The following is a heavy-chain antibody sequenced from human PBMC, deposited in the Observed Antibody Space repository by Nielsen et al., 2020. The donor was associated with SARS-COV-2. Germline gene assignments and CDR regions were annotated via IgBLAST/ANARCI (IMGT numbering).Heavy chain of an antibody. J-gene: IGHJ4*02. D-gene: IGHD2-15*01. CDR2: INHSGST. CDR1: GGSFSGYD. Sequence: SETLSFTCAVYGGSFSGYDWTWIRQPPGKGLEWIGEINHSGSTKYNPSLKSRVTMSVDTSKNQFSLKLSSVTAAGTAMYYCARRPGYCSGGSCYSFDYWGQGTLVTVSS. V-gene: IGHV4-34*01. CDR3: ARRPGYCSGGSCYSFDY.